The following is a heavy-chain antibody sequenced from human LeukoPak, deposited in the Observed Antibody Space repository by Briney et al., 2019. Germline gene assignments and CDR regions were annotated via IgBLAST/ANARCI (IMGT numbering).Heavy chain of an antibody. D-gene: IGHD6-13*01. J-gene: IGHJ1*01. V-gene: IGHV4-59*01. CDR1: GGSISSYY. Sequence: SETLSLTCTVSGGSISSYYWSWIRQSPGKGLEWIGYIYYSGSTNYNPSLKSRVTISVDTSKNQFSLKVTSVTAADTAVYYCARMYSSSWYGGYLQQWGQGTLVTVSS. CDR3: ARMYSSSWYGGYLQQ. CDR2: IYYSGST.